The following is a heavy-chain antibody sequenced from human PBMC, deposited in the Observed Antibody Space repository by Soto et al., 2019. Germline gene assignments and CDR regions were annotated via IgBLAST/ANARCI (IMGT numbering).Heavy chain of an antibody. CDR3: ARGLGGMAV. CDR1: GFAFSGYG. D-gene: IGHD7-27*01. V-gene: IGHV3-33*01. Sequence: GGSLRLSCAASGFAFSGYGMHWVRQAPGKGLEWVTTIWHDGTNKYYAETVKGRFTISRDNSKNTLYLQMNSLRAEDTAVYYCARGLGGMAVWGQGTTVTVSS. CDR2: IWHDGTNK. J-gene: IGHJ6*02.